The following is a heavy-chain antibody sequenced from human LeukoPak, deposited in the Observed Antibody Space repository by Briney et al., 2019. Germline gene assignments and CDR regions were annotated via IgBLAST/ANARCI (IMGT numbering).Heavy chain of an antibody. CDR3: ASSHPLGSNNDYYTPFDY. D-gene: IGHD3-3*01. Sequence: PSETLSLTCSVSGGSISNYYWSWIRQPPGKGLEWIGYLYYSGDTNYNPSLKSRVTISVDTSKNQFSLSLSSVIAADTAVYYCASSHPLGSNNDYYTPFDYWGQGTLVTVSS. J-gene: IGHJ4*02. CDR1: GGSISNYY. V-gene: IGHV4-59*01. CDR2: LYYSGDT.